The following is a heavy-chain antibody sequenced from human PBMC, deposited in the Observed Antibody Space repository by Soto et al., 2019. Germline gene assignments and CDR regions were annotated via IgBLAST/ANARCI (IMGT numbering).Heavy chain of an antibody. CDR2: INAGNGNT. J-gene: IGHJ5*02. CDR3: AKDPYDSLTGYNNWFDP. V-gene: IGHV1-3*01. Sequence: ASVKVSCKASGYTFTGYAMHWVRQAPGQRLEWMGWINAGNGNTKYSQKFQGRVTITRDTSASTAYMDLNSLRPEDTAVYYCAKDPYDSLTGYNNWFDPWGQGTLVTVSS. D-gene: IGHD3-9*01. CDR1: GYTFTGYA.